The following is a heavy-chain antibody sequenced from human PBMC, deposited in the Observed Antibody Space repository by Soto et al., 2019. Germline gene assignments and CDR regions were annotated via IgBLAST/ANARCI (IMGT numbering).Heavy chain of an antibody. V-gene: IGHV3-23*01. CDR1: AFNFSRYA. CDR2: ISGSGGST. J-gene: IGHJ6*02. CDR3: AKDAPPNYDFWSGYYPSDYYYYGMDV. D-gene: IGHD3-3*01. Sequence: GGSPRLSSAASAFNFSRYAMSWVRQAPGKGLEWVSAISGSGGSTYYADSVKGRFTISRDNSKNTLYLQMNSLRAEDTAVYYCAKDAPPNYDFWSGYYPSDYYYYGMDVWGQGTTVTVSS.